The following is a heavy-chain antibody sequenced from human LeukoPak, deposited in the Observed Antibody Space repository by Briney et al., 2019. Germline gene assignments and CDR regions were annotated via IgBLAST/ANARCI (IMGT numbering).Heavy chain of an antibody. CDR1: GFTFSSYA. D-gene: IGHD3-22*01. CDR3: ARDKFRRRSSGYSRILDY. J-gene: IGHJ4*02. CDR2: ISYDGSNK. V-gene: IGHV3-30*04. Sequence: GRSLRLSCAASGFTFSSYAMHWVRQAPGKGLEWAAVISYDGSNKYYAGSVKGRFTISRDNSKNTLYLQMNSLRAEDTAVYYCARDKFRRRSSGYSRILDYWGQGTLVTVSS.